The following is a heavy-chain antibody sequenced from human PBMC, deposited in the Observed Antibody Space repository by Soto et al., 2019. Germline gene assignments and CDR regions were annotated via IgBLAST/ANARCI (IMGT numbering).Heavy chain of an antibody. CDR2: IFYSGSF. CDR1: GGSISIGASY. CDR3: ARAPEPPSIFGVPLPYFFDY. D-gene: IGHD3-3*01. V-gene: IGHV4-31*03. J-gene: IGHJ4*02. Sequence: TLFLTVTVSGGSISIGASYWPWIRQHPGKGVEWIGYIFYSGSFYYTPSLRRRVLILVDTSKNQFTLTLSSVTAADTAVYFCARAPEPPSIFGVPLPYFFDYWGQGTLVTVSS.